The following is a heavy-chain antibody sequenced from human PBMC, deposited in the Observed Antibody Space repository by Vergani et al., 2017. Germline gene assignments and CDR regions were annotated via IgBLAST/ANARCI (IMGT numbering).Heavy chain of an antibody. CDR1: GFTFIMHA. D-gene: IGHD6-19*01. CDR3: AKVGRSEVAGTFGAFDI. V-gene: IGHV3-23*01. Sequence: EVQLLESGGDLVQPGGSLRLSCAASGFTFIMHAMSWVRQAPGNRLELVSTLSSSDRRTHYADSVKGRFTISRHISKNTLFLHMNSLRPEDTAVYYCAKVGRSEVAGTFGAFDIWGQGTMVTVSS. CDR2: LSSSDRRT. J-gene: IGHJ3*02.